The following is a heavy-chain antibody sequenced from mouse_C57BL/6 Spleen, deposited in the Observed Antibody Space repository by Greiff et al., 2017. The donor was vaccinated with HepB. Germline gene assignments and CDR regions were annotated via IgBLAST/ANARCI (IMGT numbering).Heavy chain of an antibody. J-gene: IGHJ1*03. Sequence: EVKLMESGAELVRPGASVKLSCTASGFNIKDDYMHWVKQRPEQGLEWIGWIDPENGDTEYASKFQGKATITADTSSNTAYLQLSSLTSEDTAVYYCTTNYYGSRSYWYFDVWGTGTTVTVSS. CDR3: TTNYYGSRSYWYFDV. V-gene: IGHV14-4*01. CDR1: GFNIKDDY. CDR2: IDPENGDT. D-gene: IGHD1-1*01.